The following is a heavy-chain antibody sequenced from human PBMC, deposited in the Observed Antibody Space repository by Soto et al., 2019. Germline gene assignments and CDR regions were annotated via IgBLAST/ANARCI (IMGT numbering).Heavy chain of an antibody. CDR3: ARWGTYSYDSSGYYEGTFDY. Sequence: ASVKVSCKASGYTFTGYYMHWVRQAPGQGLEWMGWINPNSGGTNYAQKFQGWVTMTRDTSISTAYMGLSRLRSDDTAVYYCARWGTYSYDSSGYYEGTFDYWGQGTLVTVSS. J-gene: IGHJ4*02. CDR1: GYTFTGYY. D-gene: IGHD3-22*01. V-gene: IGHV1-2*04. CDR2: INPNSGGT.